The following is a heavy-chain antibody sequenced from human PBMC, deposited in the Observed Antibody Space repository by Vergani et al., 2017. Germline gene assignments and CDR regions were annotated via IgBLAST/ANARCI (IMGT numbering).Heavy chain of an antibody. CDR2: ISWNSGSI. CDR3: AKDQARHGFDY. V-gene: IGHV3-9*01. CDR1: GFTFDDYA. J-gene: IGHJ4*02. Sequence: EVTLVESGGGLVQPGRSLRLSCAASGFTFDDYAMHWVRQAPGKGLEWVSGISWNSGSIGYADSVKGRFTISRDNAKNSLYLQMNSLRAEDTALYYCAKDQARHGFDYWGQGTLVTVSS.